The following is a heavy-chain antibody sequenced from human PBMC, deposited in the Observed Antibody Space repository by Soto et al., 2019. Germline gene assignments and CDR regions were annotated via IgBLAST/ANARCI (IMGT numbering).Heavy chain of an antibody. V-gene: IGHV3-9*01. D-gene: IGHD6-13*01. CDR1: GFTFDDYA. Sequence: PGGSLRLSCAASGFTFDDYAMHWVRQAPGKGLEWVSGISWNSGSIGYADSVKGRFTISRDNAKNSLYLQMNSLRAEDTALYYCAKESYSSSWYPGTDAFDIWGQGTMVTVSS. CDR2: ISWNSGSI. J-gene: IGHJ3*02. CDR3: AKESYSSSWYPGTDAFDI.